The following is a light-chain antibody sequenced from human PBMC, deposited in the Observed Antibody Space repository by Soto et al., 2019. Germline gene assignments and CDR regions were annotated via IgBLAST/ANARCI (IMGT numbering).Light chain of an antibody. CDR3: SSYAGSNNLV. CDR1: SSDVGGYNY. V-gene: IGLV2-8*01. CDR2: EVN. Sequence: QSALTQPASVSGSPGQSITISCTGTSSDVGGYNYVSWYQQHPGKAPKLMIFEVNKRPSGVPDRFSGSKSGNTASLTISGLQAEDEADYYCSSYAGSNNLVFGGGTQLTVL. J-gene: IGLJ2*01.